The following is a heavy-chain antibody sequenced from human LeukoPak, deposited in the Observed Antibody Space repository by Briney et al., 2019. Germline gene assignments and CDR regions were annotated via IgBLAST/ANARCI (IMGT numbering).Heavy chain of an antibody. CDR3: AKEHYYETSALPGEY. Sequence: GRSLRLSCAASGFTFSSYGMRWVRQAPGKGLEWVAVISHDGSNKYYADSVKGRFTISRDNSKNTLYLQMSSLRADDTAVYYCAKEHYYETSALPGEYWGQGTLVTVSP. D-gene: IGHD3-22*01. V-gene: IGHV3-30*18. J-gene: IGHJ4*02. CDR2: ISHDGSNK. CDR1: GFTFSSYG.